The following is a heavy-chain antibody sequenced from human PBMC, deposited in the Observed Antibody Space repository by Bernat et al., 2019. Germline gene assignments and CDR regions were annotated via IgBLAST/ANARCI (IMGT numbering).Heavy chain of an antibody. CDR3: ARLGAAGYRTSSHYYYMDV. Sequence: QVQLVESGGGVVQPGRSLRLSCAASGFTFSSYGMHWVRQAPGKGLEWVAVIRYDGSNKYYADSVKGRFTISRDNSKNTLYLQMNSLRAEDTAVYYCARLGAAGYRTSSHYYYMDVWGKGTTVTVSS. V-gene: IGHV3-33*01. CDR1: GFTFSSYG. J-gene: IGHJ6*03. CDR2: IRYDGSNK. D-gene: IGHD1-26*01.